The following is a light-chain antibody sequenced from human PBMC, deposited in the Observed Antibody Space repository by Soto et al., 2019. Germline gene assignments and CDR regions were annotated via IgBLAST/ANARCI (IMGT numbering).Light chain of an antibody. Sequence: DIQMTQSPSTLSASVGDRVTITCRASQSISSWLAWYQQKPGKAPKLLIYDASNLETGVPSRFSGSGSGTDFTFTISSLQPEDIATYYCQQYDNLLLITFGQGTRLEIK. J-gene: IGKJ5*01. CDR1: QSISSW. CDR3: QQYDNLLLIT. CDR2: DAS. V-gene: IGKV1-33*01.